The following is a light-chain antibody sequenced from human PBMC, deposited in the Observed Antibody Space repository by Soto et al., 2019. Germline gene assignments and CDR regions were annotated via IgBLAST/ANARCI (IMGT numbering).Light chain of an antibody. V-gene: IGKV3-20*01. Sequence: ELGMTQSPATLSVSPGQRATLSCRASQSVDSDYSVWFQQKPGQAPRLLICGATNRATTIPDRFNGSGSGTDLTVTISRLETEDFAVYYCQQKRTFGQSTLVEIK. CDR1: QSVDSDY. CDR3: QQKRT. CDR2: GAT. J-gene: IGKJ1*01.